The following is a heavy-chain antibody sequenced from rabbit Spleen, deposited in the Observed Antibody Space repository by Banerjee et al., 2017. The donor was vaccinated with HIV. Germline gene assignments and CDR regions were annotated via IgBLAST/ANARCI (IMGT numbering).Heavy chain of an antibody. CDR3: ARDLAGAIGWNFYL. V-gene: IGHV1S45*01. D-gene: IGHD4-1*01. CDR2: INTATGKA. J-gene: IGHJ3*01. Sequence: QEQLVESGGGLVKPGTSLTLTCKASGVSLNDKDVMCWVRQAPGKGLEWIACINTATGKAVYATWAKGRFTISTTSSTTVTLQMGSLTAADTATYFCARDLAGAIGWNFYLWGQGTLVTVS. CDR1: GVSLNDKDV.